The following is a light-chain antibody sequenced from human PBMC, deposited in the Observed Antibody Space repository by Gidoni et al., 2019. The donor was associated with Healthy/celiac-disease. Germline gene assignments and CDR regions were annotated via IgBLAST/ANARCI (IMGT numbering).Light chain of an antibody. V-gene: IGKV1-33*01. J-gene: IGKJ4*01. Sequence: IRLTQSPSSLSASVGDRVTITCPASQDISNYLTWYQQKPGKAPKLLIYYASNLETGVPSRFSGSGSGTDFTFTISSLQPEDIATYYCQQYDNLPLTFGGGTKVEIK. CDR2: YAS. CDR1: QDISNY. CDR3: QQYDNLPLT.